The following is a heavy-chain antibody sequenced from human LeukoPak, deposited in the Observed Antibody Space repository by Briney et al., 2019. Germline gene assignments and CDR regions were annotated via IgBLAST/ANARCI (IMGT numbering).Heavy chain of an antibody. Sequence: EASVKVSCKASGYTFTSYYMHWVRQAPGQGLEWMGIINPSGGSTSYAQKFQGRVTMTRDTSTSTVYMELSSLRSEDTAVYYCARDVGWDSSLVTTTRSDYWGQGTLVTVSS. V-gene: IGHV1-46*01. D-gene: IGHD1-1*01. CDR3: ARDVGWDSSLVTTTRSDY. J-gene: IGHJ4*02. CDR2: INPSGGST. CDR1: GYTFTSYY.